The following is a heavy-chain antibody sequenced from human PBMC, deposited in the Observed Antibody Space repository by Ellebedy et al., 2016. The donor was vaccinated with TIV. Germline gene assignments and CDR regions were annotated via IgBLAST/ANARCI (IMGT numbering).Heavy chain of an antibody. Sequence: ASVKVSCKASGYTFTSYSIIWVRQAPGQGLDWVGWISLYNGNTNYAQNLQGRVTMTTDTSTGTAYLELSRLRSDDTAVYYCARGGSGSYPDPVDYWGQGTLVTVSS. V-gene: IGHV1-18*01. D-gene: IGHD1-26*01. CDR3: ARGGSGSYPDPVDY. J-gene: IGHJ4*02. CDR2: ISLYNGNT. CDR1: GYTFTSYS.